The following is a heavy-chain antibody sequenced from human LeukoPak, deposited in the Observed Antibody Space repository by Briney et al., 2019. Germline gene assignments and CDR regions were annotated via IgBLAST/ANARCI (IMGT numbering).Heavy chain of an antibody. CDR1: VFIFSSYW. CDR3: AKRDGYNSGPFDY. CDR2: INTDGSST. J-gene: IGHJ4*02. Sequence: PGGSLRLSCAASVFIFSSYWMHWVRHAPGKGLVWVSRINTDGSSTSYADSVKGRFTISRDNAKNTLYLQMNSLRAEDTAVYYCAKRDGYNSGPFDYWGQGTLVTVSS. D-gene: IGHD5-24*01. V-gene: IGHV3-74*01.